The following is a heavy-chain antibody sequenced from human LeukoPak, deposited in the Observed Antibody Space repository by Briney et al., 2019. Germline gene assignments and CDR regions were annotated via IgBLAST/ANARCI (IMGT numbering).Heavy chain of an antibody. J-gene: IGHJ4*02. CDR2: IYPGDSDT. CDR1: GYSFSKYW. Sequence: GESLKISCKGSGYSFSKYWITWVRQTPGKGLEWMGIIYPGDSDTRYSPSFQGQVTISVDKSISTAYLQWSSLKASDTAMYYCARHPSSYFDSSGFPFDYWGQGTLVTVSS. CDR3: ARHPSSYFDSSGFPFDY. D-gene: IGHD3-22*01. V-gene: IGHV5-51*01.